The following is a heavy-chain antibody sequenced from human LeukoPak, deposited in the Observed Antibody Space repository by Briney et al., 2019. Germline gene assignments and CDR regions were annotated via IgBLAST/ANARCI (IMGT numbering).Heavy chain of an antibody. CDR1: GYTFTSYY. D-gene: IGHD2-21*01. CDR3: ARADCGGDCYPSTYSDY. CDR2: INPSGGST. V-gene: IGHV1-46*01. J-gene: IGHJ4*02. Sequence: ASVKVSCKASGYTFTSYYMHWVRQAPGQGLEWMGIINPSGGSTSYAQKFQGRVTMTRDTSTSTVYMELSSLRSEDTAVYYCARADCGGDCYPSTYSDYWGQGTLVTVSS.